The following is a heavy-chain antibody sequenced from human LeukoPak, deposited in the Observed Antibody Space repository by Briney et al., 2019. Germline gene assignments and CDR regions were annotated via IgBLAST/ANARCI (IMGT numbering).Heavy chain of an antibody. J-gene: IGHJ4*02. Sequence: GGSQRLSCAASGFTFSSYWMSWVRQAPGKGLEWVANIKQDGSEKYYVDSVKGRFTISRDNAKNSLYLQMNSLRAEDTAVYYCHIVVVVAATGSLDYWGQGTLVTVSS. CDR2: IKQDGSEK. CDR1: GFTFSSYW. V-gene: IGHV3-7*01. D-gene: IGHD2-15*01. CDR3: HIVVVVAATGSLDY.